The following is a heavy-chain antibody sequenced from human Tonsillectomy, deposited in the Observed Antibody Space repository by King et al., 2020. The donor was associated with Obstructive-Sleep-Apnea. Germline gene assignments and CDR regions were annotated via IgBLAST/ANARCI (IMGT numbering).Heavy chain of an antibody. V-gene: IGHV1-18*01. D-gene: IGHD3-10*01. J-gene: IGHJ5*02. Sequence: QLVQSGAEVKKPGASVRVSCKASGYSFINYVIHWVRQAPGQGLEWMGWVSPYNGNTNYAQKFQGRVTMTTDTSKTTAYMDLRSLRSDDTAVYYCAREVETRVRGVNPNWFDPWGQGTLVTVSS. CDR2: VSPYNGNT. CDR3: AREVETRVRGVNPNWFDP. CDR1: GYSFINYV.